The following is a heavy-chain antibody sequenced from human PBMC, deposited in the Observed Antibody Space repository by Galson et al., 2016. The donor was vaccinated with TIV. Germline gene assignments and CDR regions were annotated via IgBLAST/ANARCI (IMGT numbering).Heavy chain of an antibody. Sequence: SLRLSCAASGFTFSDYYMSWIRQAPGKGLEWISYINGRRTYTNYTDSVKGRFTNSRDNAKNALFLQMNSLRVEDTAVYYFARVALSVTTTDFWGQGTLLTVSS. CDR3: ARVALSVTTTDF. J-gene: IGHJ4*02. V-gene: IGHV3-11*05. D-gene: IGHD4-11*01. CDR2: INGRRTYT. CDR1: GFTFSDYY.